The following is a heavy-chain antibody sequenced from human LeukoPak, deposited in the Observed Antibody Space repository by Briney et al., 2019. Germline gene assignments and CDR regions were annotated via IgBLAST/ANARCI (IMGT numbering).Heavy chain of an antibody. CDR2: ISGTSGST. D-gene: IGHD6-19*01. CDR1: GFTFSSYA. Sequence: GGSLRLSCAVSGFTFSSYAMSWVRQAPGKGLEWVSSISGTSGSTYYADSVKGRFTISRDNSKNSLDLQMSSLRAEDTAVYYCAKETNAVTGRAYFDYWGQGTMVTVSS. CDR3: AKETNAVTGRAYFDY. J-gene: IGHJ4*02. V-gene: IGHV3-23*01.